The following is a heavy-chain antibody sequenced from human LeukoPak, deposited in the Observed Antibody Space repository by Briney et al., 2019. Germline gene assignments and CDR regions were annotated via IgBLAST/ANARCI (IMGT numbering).Heavy chain of an antibody. CDR1: GYPIPDYY. V-gene: IGHV1-2*02. CDR3: ACGYRLGN. D-gene: IGHD5-18*01. Sequence: ASVNVLCEFWGYPIPDYYMLCVRQAPGQGLEWMGWINPNRGGTDYAQKFQGRVTMTRDTSISTAYMELSRLRYDDTAVYYCACGYRLGNWGQGTLVTVSS. CDR2: INPNRGGT. J-gene: IGHJ4*02.